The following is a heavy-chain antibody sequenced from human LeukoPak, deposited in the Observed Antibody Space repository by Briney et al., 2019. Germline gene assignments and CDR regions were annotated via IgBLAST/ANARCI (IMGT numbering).Heavy chain of an antibody. CDR2: ISGPGGGT. Sequence: GGSLRLSCAASGFTFSSYVMNWVRQAPGKGLEWVSAISGPGGGTYYADSVKGRFTISRDNSKNTLYLQMNSLRAEDTAVYYCAREGSSGYYPYWGQGILVTVSS. V-gene: IGHV3-23*01. CDR1: GFTFSSYV. CDR3: AREGSSGYYPY. J-gene: IGHJ4*02. D-gene: IGHD3-22*01.